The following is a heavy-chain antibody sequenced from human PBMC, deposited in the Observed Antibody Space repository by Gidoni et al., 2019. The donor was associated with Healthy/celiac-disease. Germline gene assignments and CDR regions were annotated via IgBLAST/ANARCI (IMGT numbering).Heavy chain of an antibody. CDR1: GSTVRSYG. CDR3: ARDVQRARDYYDSSGYFSGFDY. D-gene: IGHD3-22*01. CDR2: IWYDGSNA. J-gene: IGHJ4*02. Sequence: QVRLVESGGGLVQPGRSLRLSCAAPGSTVRSYGLHWVRQAPGKWLEWVAVIWYDGSNAYYADSVKGRFTISRDNSKNTLYLQMNSLGAENTAVYYCARDVQRARDYYDSSGYFSGFDYWGQGTLVTVSS. V-gene: IGHV3-33*01.